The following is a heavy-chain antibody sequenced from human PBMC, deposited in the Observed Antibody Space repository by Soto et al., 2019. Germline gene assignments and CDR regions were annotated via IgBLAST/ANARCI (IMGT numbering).Heavy chain of an antibody. J-gene: IGHJ4*02. CDR3: TRDCSGGSCSTAY. CDR1: GYTFSSYG. Sequence: QVQLVQSGAEVKKPGASVKVSCKASGYTFSSYGISWVRQGPGQGLEWMGWISVYNGNKMYAQKFQGRVTMTTDTSTSTAYMELRSLRSDDTAVYYCTRDCSGGSCSTAYWGQGTLVTVSS. CDR2: ISVYNGNK. D-gene: IGHD2-15*01. V-gene: IGHV1-18*01.